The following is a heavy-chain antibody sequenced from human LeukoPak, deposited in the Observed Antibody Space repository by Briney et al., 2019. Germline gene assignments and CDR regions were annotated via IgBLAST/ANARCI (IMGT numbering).Heavy chain of an antibody. Sequence: SETLSLSCTVSGGSISSSSYYWGWMRQPPGKGLEWIGSTYYTGSTDYNPSLKSRVTISVDTSKNQFSLKLNSVTAADAAVYYCVFGQLWFGELLPYWGQGTLVTVSS. D-gene: IGHD3-10*01. CDR3: VFGQLWFGELLPY. CDR2: TYYTGST. V-gene: IGHV4-39*01. CDR1: GGSISSSSYY. J-gene: IGHJ4*02.